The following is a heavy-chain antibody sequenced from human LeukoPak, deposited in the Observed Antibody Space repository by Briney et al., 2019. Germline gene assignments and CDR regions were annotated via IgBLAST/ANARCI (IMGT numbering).Heavy chain of an antibody. J-gene: IGHJ3*02. D-gene: IGHD3-22*01. Sequence: PGGSLRLSCAASGFTVSSNYMSWVRQAPGKGLEWVSVIYSGGSTYYADSVKGRFTISRDNSKSTLYLQMNSLRAEDTAVYYCARSSGYYLSAFDIWGQGTMVTVSS. CDR3: ARSSGYYLSAFDI. CDR2: IYSGGST. V-gene: IGHV3-53*01. CDR1: GFTVSSNY.